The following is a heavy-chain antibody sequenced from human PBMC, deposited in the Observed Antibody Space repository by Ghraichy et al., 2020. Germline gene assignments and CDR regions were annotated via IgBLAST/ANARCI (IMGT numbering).Heavy chain of an antibody. CDR3: AKDVGRGGGSCFHH. D-gene: IGHD2-15*01. J-gene: IGHJ1*01. CDR2: ISCSGGNT. CDR1: GFTFSSYA. V-gene: IGHV3-23*01. Sequence: GESLNISCAASGFTFSSYAMSWVRQAPGKGLEWVSAISCSGGNTYYADSVKGRFTFSRDNSKNTLYLQMNSLRAEDTAVYYCAKDVGRGGGSCFHHWGQGTLVTVSS.